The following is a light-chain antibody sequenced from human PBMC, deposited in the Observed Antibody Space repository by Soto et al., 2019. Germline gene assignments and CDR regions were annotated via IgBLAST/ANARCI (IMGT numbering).Light chain of an antibody. Sequence: QSALTQPASVSGSPGQSITISCPGTSSEVGSYNLVSWYQQHPGKAPKLMIYEGSKRPSGVSNRFSGSKSGNTASLTISGLQAEDEADYYCCSYAGSSTVVFGGGTKLTVL. CDR1: SSEVGSYNL. J-gene: IGLJ2*01. V-gene: IGLV2-23*01. CDR2: EGS. CDR3: CSYAGSSTVV.